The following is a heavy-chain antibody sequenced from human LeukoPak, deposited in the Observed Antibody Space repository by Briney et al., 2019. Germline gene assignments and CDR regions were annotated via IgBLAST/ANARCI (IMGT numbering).Heavy chain of an antibody. Sequence: TGGSLRLSCAASGFTVSTYGIHWVRQAPGKGLEWVAFIRYDGNNKYYVDSVKGRFTISRDNSKNTLYLQMNSLRAEDTAVYYCARPAVSGWSLDYWGQGTLVTVSS. CDR1: GFTVSTYG. CDR2: IRYDGNNK. CDR3: ARPAVSGWSLDY. V-gene: IGHV3-30*02. D-gene: IGHD6-19*01. J-gene: IGHJ4*02.